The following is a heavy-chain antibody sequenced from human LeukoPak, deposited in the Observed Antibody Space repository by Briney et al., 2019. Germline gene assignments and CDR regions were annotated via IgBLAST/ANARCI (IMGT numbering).Heavy chain of an antibody. CDR3: ARVLGWELPYYYYYYMDV. CDR2: XXPIFGTA. V-gene: IGHV1-69*01. D-gene: IGHD1-26*01. Sequence: SCXASGXTFSSYAXSWVRQAXXXXXXXXXGXXPIFGTANYAQKFQGRVTITADESTSTAYMELSGLRSEDTAVYYCARVLGWELPYYYYYYMDVWGKGTTVTVSS. J-gene: IGHJ6*03. CDR1: GXTFSSYA.